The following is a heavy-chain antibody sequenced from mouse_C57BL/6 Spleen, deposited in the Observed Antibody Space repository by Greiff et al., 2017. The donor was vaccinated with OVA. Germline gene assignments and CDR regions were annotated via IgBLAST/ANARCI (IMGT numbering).Heavy chain of an antibody. Sequence: VQLQQSGPELVKPGASVKIPCKASGYTFTDYNMDWVKQSHGQSLEWIGDINPNNGGTIYNQKFKGKATLTVDKSSSTAYMELRSLTSEDTAVYYCARSAGGWVLLDYWGQGTTLTVSS. V-gene: IGHV1-18*01. D-gene: IGHD1-1*02. CDR2: INPNNGGT. CDR1: GYTFTDYN. CDR3: ARSAGGWVLLDY. J-gene: IGHJ2*01.